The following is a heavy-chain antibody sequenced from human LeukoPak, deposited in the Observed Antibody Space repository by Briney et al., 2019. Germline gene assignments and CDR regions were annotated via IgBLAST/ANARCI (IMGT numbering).Heavy chain of an antibody. CDR2: ISSTSSYI. Sequence: GGSLRLSRAATGFTFSSYNMNWVRQAPGKGLDWVSSISSTSSYIYYADSVKGRFTISRDNAKNSLYLQMNSLRAEDTAVYYCARETYCSSTSCYIGDGYWGQGTLVTVSS. CDR3: ARETYCSSTSCYIGDGY. J-gene: IGHJ4*02. D-gene: IGHD2-2*02. V-gene: IGHV3-21*01. CDR1: GFTFSSYN.